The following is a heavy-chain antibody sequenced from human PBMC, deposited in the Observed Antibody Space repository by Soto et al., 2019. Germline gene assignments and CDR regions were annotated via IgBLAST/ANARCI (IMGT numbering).Heavy chain of an antibody. CDR1: GASFSGYY. D-gene: IGHD5-18*01. CDR3: ACGDSYGGYAFDI. V-gene: IGHV4-34*01. J-gene: IGHJ3*02. Sequence: QVQLQQWGAGLLKPSETLSLTCAVYGASFSGYYWSWIRQPPGKGLEWIGEINHSGSTTYNPSLKSRVTISVDTSKIQFSLKLSSVTAADTAVYSGACGDSYGGYAFDIWGQGTMVTVSS. CDR2: INHSGST.